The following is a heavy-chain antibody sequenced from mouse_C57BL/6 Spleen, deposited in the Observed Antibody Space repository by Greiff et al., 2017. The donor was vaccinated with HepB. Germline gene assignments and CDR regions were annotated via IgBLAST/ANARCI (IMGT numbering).Heavy chain of an antibody. CDR3: ARDDGLDWFAY. Sequence: ESGPGLVKPSQSLSLTCSVPGYSITSGYYWNWIRQFPGNKLEWMGYISYDGSNNYNPSLKNRISITRDTSKNQFFLKLNSVTTEDTATYYCARDDGLDWFAYWGQGTLVTVSA. D-gene: IGHD2-3*01. V-gene: IGHV3-6*01. CDR2: ISYDGSN. J-gene: IGHJ3*01. CDR1: GYSITSGYY.